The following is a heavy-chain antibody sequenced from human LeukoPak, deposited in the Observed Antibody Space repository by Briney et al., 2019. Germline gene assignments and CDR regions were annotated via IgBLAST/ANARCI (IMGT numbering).Heavy chain of an antibody. D-gene: IGHD1-26*01. Sequence: GGSLRLSCAASGFTFSGHWMSWVRQAPGKGLEWVANINQGGSDKYYVDSVKGRFTISRDNPKETLYLQMTSLSHDDTAVYFCVKDVGVGASYFDNWGQGTLVAVSS. CDR2: INQGGSDK. V-gene: IGHV3-7*01. CDR3: VKDVGVGASYFDN. J-gene: IGHJ4*02. CDR1: GFTFSGHW.